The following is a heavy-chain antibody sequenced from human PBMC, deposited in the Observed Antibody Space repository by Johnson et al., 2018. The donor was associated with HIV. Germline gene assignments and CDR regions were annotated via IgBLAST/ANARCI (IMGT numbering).Heavy chain of an antibody. CDR1: GFTFSNYA. D-gene: IGHD2-15*01. Sequence: QVKLVESGGGLIQPGGSLRLSCAASGFTFSNYAIHWVRQAPGKGLEWVAVISYDGSNKYYADSVKGRFTISRDNSKNTVYLLMNSLRGEDTAVYYCARILLGYCRAWGQGTMVTVSS. V-gene: IGHV3-30*14. J-gene: IGHJ3*01. CDR3: ARILLGYCRA. CDR2: ISYDGSNK.